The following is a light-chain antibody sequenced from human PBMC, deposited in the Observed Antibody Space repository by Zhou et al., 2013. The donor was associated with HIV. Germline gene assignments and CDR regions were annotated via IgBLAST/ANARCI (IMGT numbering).Light chain of an antibody. CDR2: QAS. J-gene: IGKJ4*01. Sequence: DIQLTQSPSTLSASIGDRVTVTCRASQNISNWLAWYQQKPGKAPKLLIYQASTLEFGVPSRFSGSTSGTEFILTITSLQPADLGTYFCQQYKSFLLSFGGGTKVDIK. CDR1: QNISNW. V-gene: IGKV1-5*03. CDR3: QQYKSFLLS.